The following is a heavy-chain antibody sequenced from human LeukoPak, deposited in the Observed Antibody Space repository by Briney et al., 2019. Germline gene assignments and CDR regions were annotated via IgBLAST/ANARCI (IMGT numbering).Heavy chain of an antibody. D-gene: IGHD3/OR15-3a*01. CDR2: ISYDGSNK. J-gene: IGHJ4*02. Sequence: GGSLRLSCAASGFTFSSYGMHWVRQAPGKGLEWVAVISYDGSNKYYADSVKGRFTISRDNSKNTLYLQMNSLRAEDTAVYYCANPKYDFWSGLLDYWGQGTLVTVSS. CDR1: GFTFSSYG. V-gene: IGHV3-30*18. CDR3: ANPKYDFWSGLLDY.